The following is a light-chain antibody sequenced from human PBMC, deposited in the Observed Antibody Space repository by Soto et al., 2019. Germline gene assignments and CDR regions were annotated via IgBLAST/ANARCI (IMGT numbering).Light chain of an antibody. V-gene: IGKV1-5*03. CDR2: KAS. J-gene: IGKJ1*01. Sequence: DIQMTQSPSTLSASLGDRVTITCRASQSSSSRLAWYQQKPGTATNLLIYKASSLESGVPSRFSGSGSGTEFTLTISSLQPHDFATYYCQQYNYYRSFGQGTKVEIK. CDR3: QQYNYYRS. CDR1: QSSSSR.